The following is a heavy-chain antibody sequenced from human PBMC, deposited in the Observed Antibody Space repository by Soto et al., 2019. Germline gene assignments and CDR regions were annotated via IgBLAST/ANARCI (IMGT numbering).Heavy chain of an antibody. CDR1: GFTFSSYG. J-gene: IGHJ4*02. CDR2: SSATGAGT. CDR3: AKECRAAWNYGFYSDV. D-gene: IGHD1-7*01. V-gene: IGHV3-23*01. Sequence: EVQLLESGGGLVQPGGSLRLSCAASGFTFSSYGMTWVRQAPGKGLEWVSFSSATGAGTYYADSVKGRFTISGDNSKNTLYLQITSLRADDTAVYYWAKECRAAWNYGFYSDVWGQGALVIVSS.